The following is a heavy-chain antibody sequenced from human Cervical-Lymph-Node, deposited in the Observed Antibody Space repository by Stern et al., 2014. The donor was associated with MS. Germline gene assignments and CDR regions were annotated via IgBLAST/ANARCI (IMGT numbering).Heavy chain of an antibody. CDR2: ISSAGDR. V-gene: IGHV3-13*01. J-gene: IGHJ6*02. Sequence: EVQLVESGGGLVQPGGSLRLSCAASGFNFSAFDMHWVRQVTGKRLEWVSAISSAGDRYYPGSVKGRFTISRDSAKSSLYLQMNSLRAGDTAVYYCARDLSRGGGNGMDVWGQGTTVTVSS. D-gene: IGHD4-23*01. CDR1: GFNFSAFD. CDR3: ARDLSRGGGNGMDV.